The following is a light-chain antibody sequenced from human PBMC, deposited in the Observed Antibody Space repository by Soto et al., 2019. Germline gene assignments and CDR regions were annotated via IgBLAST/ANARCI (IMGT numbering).Light chain of an antibody. Sequence: ENVLTQSPGTLSLSPGERATLSCRASQSVTRLAWYQQKPGQAPRLLIYDASSRATGIPDRFSGGGSGTDFTLTINRLEPEDFAVYDCQQYGNSPWTFGQGTKVEIK. V-gene: IGKV3-20*01. J-gene: IGKJ1*01. CDR3: QQYGNSPWT. CDR1: QSVTR. CDR2: DAS.